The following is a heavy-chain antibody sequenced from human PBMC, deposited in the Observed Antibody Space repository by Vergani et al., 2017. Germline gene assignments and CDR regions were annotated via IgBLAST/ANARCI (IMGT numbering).Heavy chain of an antibody. V-gene: IGHV3-7*01. J-gene: IGHJ3*02. D-gene: IGHD3-22*01. CDR2: IKQDGSEK. Sequence: EVQLLESGGGLVQPGGSLRLSCAASGFTFSSYWMSWVRQAPGKGLEWVANIKQDGSEKYYVDSVKGRFTISRDNAKNSLYLQMNSLRAEDTAVYYCASLYYDSSGYDHDAFDIWGQGTMVTVSS. CDR3: ASLYYDSSGYDHDAFDI. CDR1: GFTFSSYW.